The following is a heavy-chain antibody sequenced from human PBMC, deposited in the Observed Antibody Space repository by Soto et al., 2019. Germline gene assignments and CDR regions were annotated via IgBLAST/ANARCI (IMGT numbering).Heavy chain of an antibody. Sequence: EGSLRLSCAGSGSTFTDFTMTWVRQAPGKGLEWVSAISGDGLSTYYAGSVKGRFTISRDNSKTTLYLQMNSLRAEDTAVYYCARRPDAFDIWGRGTMVTVSS. J-gene: IGHJ3*02. V-gene: IGHV3-23*01. CDR3: ARRPDAFDI. CDR1: GSTFTDFT. CDR2: ISGDGLST.